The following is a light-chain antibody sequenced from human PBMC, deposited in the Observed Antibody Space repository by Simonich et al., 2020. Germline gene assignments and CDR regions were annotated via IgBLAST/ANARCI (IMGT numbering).Light chain of an antibody. CDR1: SSDVGGYNY. V-gene: IGLV2-14*01. Sequence: QSALTQPASVSGSPGQSITISCTGTSSDVGGYNYVSWYQQHPGKAPKLMIYDFSKRPSGVSNRFSGSKSGNTASLTISGLQAEDEADYYCCSYAGSYTWVFGGGTKLTVL. CDR2: DFS. J-gene: IGLJ3*02. CDR3: CSYAGSYTWV.